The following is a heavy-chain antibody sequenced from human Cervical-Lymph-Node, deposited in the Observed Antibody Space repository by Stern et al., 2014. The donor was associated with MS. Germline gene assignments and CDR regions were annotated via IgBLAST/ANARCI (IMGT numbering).Heavy chain of an antibody. CDR3: ARGLPSF. CDR2: ISSNGSTI. J-gene: IGHJ4*02. D-gene: IGHD1-26*01. Sequence: VQLVESGGDLVKPGGSLRLSCAASGFNFSAYYMNWIRQAPGKGLEWLSYISSNGSTIYYADSVKSRFIISRDNAKQSLYLQMNSLRAEDTAVYYCARGLPSFWGQGTLVTVSP. CDR1: GFNFSAYY. V-gene: IGHV3-11*01.